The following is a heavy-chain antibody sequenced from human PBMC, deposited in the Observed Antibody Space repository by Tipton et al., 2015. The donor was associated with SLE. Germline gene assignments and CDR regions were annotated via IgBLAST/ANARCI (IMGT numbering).Heavy chain of an antibody. J-gene: IGHJ4*02. V-gene: IGHV4-59*11. Sequence: LRLSCTVSGGSISSHYWSWIRQPPGKGLEWIGYIYYSGSTNYNPSFKSRVTISVDTSNNQFSLKLNSVTAADTAVYYCARGRDSIYDYFDYWGQGTLVTVSS. CDR2: IYYSGST. CDR3: ARGRDSIYDYFDY. D-gene: IGHD2/OR15-2a*01. CDR1: GGSISSHY.